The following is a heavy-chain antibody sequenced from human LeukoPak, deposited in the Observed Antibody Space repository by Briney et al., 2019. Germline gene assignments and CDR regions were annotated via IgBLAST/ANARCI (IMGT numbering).Heavy chain of an antibody. CDR1: GYTFTSYG. J-gene: IGHJ4*02. Sequence: GASVKVSCKASGYTFTSYGISWVRQAPGQGLEWMGWISAYNGNTNYAQKLQGRVTMTTDTSTSTAYMELRSLRSNDTAVYYCASSPIAAAGHLWPSSFDYWGQGTLVTVSS. CDR3: ASSPIAAAGHLWPSSFDY. CDR2: ISAYNGNT. V-gene: IGHV1-18*01. D-gene: IGHD6-13*01.